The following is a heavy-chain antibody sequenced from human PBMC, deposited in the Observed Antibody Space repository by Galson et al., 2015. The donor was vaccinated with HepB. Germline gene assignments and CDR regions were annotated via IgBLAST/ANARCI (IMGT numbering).Heavy chain of an antibody. CDR3: AKETHYSGGRGGPYDY. D-gene: IGHD1-26*01. V-gene: IGHV3-9*01. J-gene: IGHJ4*02. Sequence: SLRLSCAASGFTFDDYAMHWVRQAPGKGLEWVSGISWNSGSIGYADSVKGRFTISRDNAKNSLYLQMNSLRAEDTALYYCAKETHYSGGRGGPYDYWGQGTLVTVSS. CDR2: ISWNSGSI. CDR1: GFTFDDYA.